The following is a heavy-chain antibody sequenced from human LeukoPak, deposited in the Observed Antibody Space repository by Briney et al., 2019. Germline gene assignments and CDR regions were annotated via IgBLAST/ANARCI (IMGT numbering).Heavy chain of an antibody. Sequence: GGSLRLSCSASGFTFSSYAMSWVRQAPGKGLEWVSAISGSGGSTYYADSVKGRFTISRDNSKNTLYLQMNSLRAEDTAVYYCAKGGGDYSGYGFGAKILNYFDYWGQGTLVTVSS. D-gene: IGHD5-12*01. CDR3: AKGGGDYSGYGFGAKILNYFDY. CDR1: GFTFSSYA. CDR2: ISGSGGST. V-gene: IGHV3-23*01. J-gene: IGHJ4*02.